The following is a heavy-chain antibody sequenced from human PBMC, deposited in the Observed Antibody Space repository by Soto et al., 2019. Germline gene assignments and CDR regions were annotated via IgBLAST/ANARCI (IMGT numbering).Heavy chain of an antibody. CDR2: IYWDDDK. Sequence: SGPTLVNPTQTLTLTCTFSGFSFSTSQVGVGWVRQPPGKAQEWLAIIYWDDDKRYNPSLRNRLSITKDTSKNQVVLTMTNVDPVDTATFFCGHRPGGFFSGGDKGYFDYWGRGVLVTVSS. D-gene: IGHD2-15*01. J-gene: IGHJ4*02. V-gene: IGHV2-5*02. CDR1: GFSFSTSQVG. CDR3: GHRPGGFFSGGDKGYFDY.